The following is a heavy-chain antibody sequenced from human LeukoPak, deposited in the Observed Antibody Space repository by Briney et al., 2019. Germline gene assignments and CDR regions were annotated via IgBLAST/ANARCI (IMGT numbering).Heavy chain of an antibody. CDR2: ISGSGGST. D-gene: IGHD4-17*01. J-gene: IGHJ4*02. V-gene: IGHV3-23*01. Sequence: GETLRLSCAASGFTFSSYGMSWVRQAPGKGLEWVSAISGSGGSTYYADSVKGRFTISRDNSKNTLYLQMNSLRAEDTAVYYCAKDVDYGDYVVYWGQGTLVTVSS. CDR1: GFTFSSYG. CDR3: AKDVDYGDYVVY.